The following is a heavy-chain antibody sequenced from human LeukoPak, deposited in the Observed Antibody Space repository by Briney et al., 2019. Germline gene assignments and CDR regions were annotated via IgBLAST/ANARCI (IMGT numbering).Heavy chain of an antibody. V-gene: IGHV4-4*07. CDR3: ARGSGSSTHDAFDI. D-gene: IGHD6-13*01. Sequence: SETLSRTCTVSGGSISSYYWSWIRQPAGKGLEWIGRIYPSGNTNYNPSLKSRVTMSIDTSKNQFSLNLTSVTAADTAVYYCARGSGSSTHDAFDIWGHGTMVTVSS. CDR1: GGSISSYY. J-gene: IGHJ3*02. CDR2: IYPSGNT.